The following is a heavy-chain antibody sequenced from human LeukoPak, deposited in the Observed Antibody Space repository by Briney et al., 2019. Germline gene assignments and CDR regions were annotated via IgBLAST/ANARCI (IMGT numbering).Heavy chain of an antibody. D-gene: IGHD3-3*01. CDR2: INHSGST. Sequence: KTSETLSLTCAVYGGSFSGYYWSWIRQPPGKGLEWIGEINHSGSTNYNPSLKSRVTISVDTSKNQFSLKLSSVTAADTAVYYCARHSDFWSGYYYFDYWGQGTLVTVSS. CDR1: GGSFSGYY. CDR3: ARHSDFWSGYYYFDY. V-gene: IGHV4-34*01. J-gene: IGHJ4*02.